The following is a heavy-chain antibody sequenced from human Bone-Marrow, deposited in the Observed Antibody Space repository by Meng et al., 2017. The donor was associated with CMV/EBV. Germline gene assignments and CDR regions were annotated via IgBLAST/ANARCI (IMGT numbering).Heavy chain of an antibody. V-gene: IGHV1-2*02. CDR3: ARDFRHTSIVVVPAAMAADYYYGMDV. D-gene: IGHD2-2*01. CDR1: GYTFTGYY. Sequence: ASVKVSCKASGYTFTGYYMHWVRQAPGQGLEWMGWINPNSGGTNYAQKFQGRVTMTRDTSISTAYMELSRLRSEDTAVYYCARDFRHTSIVVVPAAMAADYYYGMDVWGQGTTVTVSS. J-gene: IGHJ6*02. CDR2: INPNSGGT.